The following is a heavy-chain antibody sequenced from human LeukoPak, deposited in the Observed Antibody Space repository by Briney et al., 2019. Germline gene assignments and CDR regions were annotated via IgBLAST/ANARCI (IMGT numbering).Heavy chain of an antibody. Sequence: GGSLRLSCAASGFTFSSYAMSWVRQAPGKGLEWVSAISGSGGSTYYADSVKGRFTISRDNSKNTLYLQMNSLRAEDTAVYYCVKGQNWVVAATGSYAFDIWGQGTMVTVSS. V-gene: IGHV3-23*01. D-gene: IGHD2-15*01. J-gene: IGHJ3*02. CDR1: GFTFSSYA. CDR2: ISGSGGST. CDR3: VKGQNWVVAATGSYAFDI.